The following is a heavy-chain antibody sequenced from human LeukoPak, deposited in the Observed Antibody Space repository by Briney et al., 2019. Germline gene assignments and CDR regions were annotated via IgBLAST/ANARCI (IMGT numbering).Heavy chain of an antibody. CDR2: IGESGGNT. CDR3: AKGRLRELNDC. J-gene: IGHJ4*02. D-gene: IGHD1-7*01. CDR1: GFTFSTFV. Sequence: GGSLRLSCAASGFTFSTFVMTWVRQGPGKGLEWVSSIGESGGNTYYADSVKGRFTISRDNSKNTLYLQMNSLRDEDTAVYYCAKGRLRELNDCWGQGTLGTVSS. V-gene: IGHV3-23*01.